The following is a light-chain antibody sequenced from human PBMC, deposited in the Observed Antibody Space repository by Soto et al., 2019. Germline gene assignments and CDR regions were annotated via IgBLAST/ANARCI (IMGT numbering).Light chain of an antibody. Sequence: ETVLAQSPATLSLSPGDRATLSCRTSQSVSPYLAWYQQRPGQAPRHLIYDAYNRAAGIAARFSGSGSGTDFTLTISSLEPEDVAVYYCQERTNWPPGITFGPGTTVDIK. J-gene: IGKJ3*01. CDR1: QSVSPY. CDR3: QERTNWPPGIT. CDR2: DAY. V-gene: IGKV3-11*01.